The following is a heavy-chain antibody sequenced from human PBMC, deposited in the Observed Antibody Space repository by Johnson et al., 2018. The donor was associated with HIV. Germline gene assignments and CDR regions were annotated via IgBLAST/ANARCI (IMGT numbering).Heavy chain of an antibody. D-gene: IGHD5-24*01. CDR2: IWYDGSNK. V-gene: IGHV3-33*08. CDR1: GFTFSSYA. CDR3: ARDYNGAFDV. J-gene: IGHJ3*01. Sequence: VQLVESGGGVVQPGRSLRLSCAASGFTFSSYAMHWVRQAPGKGLEWVAVIWYDGSNKNYADSVKGRFTISRDNSKNAMSLQMNSLRAEDTAVYYCARDYNGAFDVWGQGTLVTVSS.